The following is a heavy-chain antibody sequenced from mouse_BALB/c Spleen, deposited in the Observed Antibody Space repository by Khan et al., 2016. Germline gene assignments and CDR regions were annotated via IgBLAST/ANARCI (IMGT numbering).Heavy chain of an antibody. J-gene: IGHJ3*01. D-gene: IGHD2-3*01. V-gene: IGHV14-3*02. CDR1: GFNIKDTY. CDR2: IDPAHGNT. CDR3: SRTTYDDHVGFAY. Sequence: VQLQQPGAELVKPGASVKLSCTASGFNIKDTYMHWVKQRPEQGLEWIGRIDPAHGNTKYDPKFQGKATITADTFSNTAYLQLSSLSSADTAVSCWSRTTYDDHVGFAYWAPGTLVTFTA.